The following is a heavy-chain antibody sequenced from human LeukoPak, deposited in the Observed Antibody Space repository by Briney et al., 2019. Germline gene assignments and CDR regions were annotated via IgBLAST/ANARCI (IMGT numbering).Heavy chain of an antibody. CDR3: ASSNPSGSYSGFDY. CDR2: IYTSGST. D-gene: IGHD1-26*01. CDR1: GGSISSYY. Sequence: SETLSLTCTVSGGSISSYYWSWIRQPAGKGLEWIGRIYTSGSTSYNPSLKSRVIMSVDTSKNQFSLKLSSVTAADTAVYYCASSNPSGSYSGFDYWGQGTLVTVSS. V-gene: IGHV4-4*07. J-gene: IGHJ4*02.